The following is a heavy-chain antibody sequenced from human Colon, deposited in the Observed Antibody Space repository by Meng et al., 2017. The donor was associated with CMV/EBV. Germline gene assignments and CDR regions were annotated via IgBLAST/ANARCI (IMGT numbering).Heavy chain of an antibody. CDR2: INSRGNII. J-gene: IGHJ4*02. D-gene: IGHD3-22*01. CDR3: ARDPTYYYDSSGYPAGY. V-gene: IGHV3-48*03. CDR1: EFTFSNYK. Sequence: GESLKISCVASEFTFSNYKMNWVRQAPGKGLEWISYINSRGNIIYYADSVKGRFTISRDNANNSLYLQMNSLRAEDTAVYYCARDPTYYYDSSGYPAGYWGQGTLVTVSS.